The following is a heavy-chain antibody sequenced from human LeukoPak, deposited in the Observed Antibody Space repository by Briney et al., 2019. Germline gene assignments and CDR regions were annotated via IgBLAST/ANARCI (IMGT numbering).Heavy chain of an antibody. J-gene: IGHJ4*02. D-gene: IGHD2-8*02. CDR2: ISYDGSNK. CDR1: GFTFSSYA. Sequence: PGGSLRLSCAASGFTFSSYAMHWVRQAPGKGLEWVAVISYDGSNKYYADSVKGRFTISRDNSKNTLYLQMNSLRAEDTAVYYCARDTGGPSAWGQGTLVTVSS. V-gene: IGHV3-30-3*01. CDR3: ARDTGGPSA.